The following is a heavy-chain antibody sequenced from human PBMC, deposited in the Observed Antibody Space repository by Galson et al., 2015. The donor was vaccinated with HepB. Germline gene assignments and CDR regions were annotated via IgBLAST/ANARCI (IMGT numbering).Heavy chain of an antibody. D-gene: IGHD3-10*01. Sequence: SLRLSCAASGFTFSGSAMHWVRQASGKGLEWAGRIRSKANSYATAYAASVKGRFTISRDDSKNTAYLQMNSLKTEDTAVYYCTRHRLWFGESYWYFDLWGRGTLVTVSS. CDR1: GFTFSGSA. J-gene: IGHJ2*01. V-gene: IGHV3-73*01. CDR3: TRHRLWFGESYWYFDL. CDR2: IRSKANSYAT.